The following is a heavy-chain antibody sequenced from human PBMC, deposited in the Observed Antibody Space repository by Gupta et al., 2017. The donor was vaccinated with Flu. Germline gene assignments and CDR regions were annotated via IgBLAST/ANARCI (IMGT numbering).Heavy chain of an antibody. D-gene: IGHD2-15*01. V-gene: IGHV4-34*01. Sequence: GGSFSGYYWSWIRQPPGKGLEWIGEINHSGSTNYNPSLKSRVTISVDTSKNQFSLKLSSVTAADTAVYYCARGSSLNGEDIVVVVAERGAAFDIWGQGTMVTGSS. CDR1: GGSFSGYY. CDR2: INHSGST. J-gene: IGHJ3*02. CDR3: ARGSSLNGEDIVVVVAERGAAFDI.